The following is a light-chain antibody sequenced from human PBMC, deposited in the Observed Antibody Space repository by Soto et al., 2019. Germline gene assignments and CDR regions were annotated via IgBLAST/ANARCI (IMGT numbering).Light chain of an antibody. V-gene: IGLV2-23*01. CDR3: CSYAGSRQYV. J-gene: IGLJ1*01. Sequence: QSALTQPASVSGSPGQSITISCTGTSSDVGSYNLVSSYQQHPGKAPKFMIYEGTKRPSGVSNRFSGSKSGNTASLTISGLQAEDEADYYCCSYAGSRQYVFGTGPRSPS. CDR2: EGT. CDR1: SSDVGSYNL.